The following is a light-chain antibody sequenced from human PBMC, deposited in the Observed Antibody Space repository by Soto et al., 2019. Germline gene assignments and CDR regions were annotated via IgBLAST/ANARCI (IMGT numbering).Light chain of an antibody. CDR3: QQSYKTPHT. V-gene: IGKV1-39*01. Sequence: DIQITESPSSLSASVGDRVTITCRASQGVSAYLLWYQQRQGTAPKLLIYAASNLLSGVPSRFSGSGSGTNITLTSSSLQTEDFATYYCQQSYKTPHTFGQGTKLETK. CDR1: QGVSAY. J-gene: IGKJ2*01. CDR2: AAS.